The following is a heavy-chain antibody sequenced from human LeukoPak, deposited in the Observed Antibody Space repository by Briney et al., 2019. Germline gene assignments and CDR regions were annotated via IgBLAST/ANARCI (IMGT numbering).Heavy chain of an antibody. CDR2: TSSSSSTI. CDR1: GFTFNSNG. CDR3: ARLRYYGMDV. J-gene: IGHJ6*02. V-gene: IGHV3-48*04. Sequence: GGSLRLSCAASGFTFNSNGMSWVRQAPGKGLEWVSYTSSSSSTIYYADSVKSRFTISRDNAKNSLYLQMNSLRAEDTAVYYCARLRYYGMDVWGQGTTVTVSS.